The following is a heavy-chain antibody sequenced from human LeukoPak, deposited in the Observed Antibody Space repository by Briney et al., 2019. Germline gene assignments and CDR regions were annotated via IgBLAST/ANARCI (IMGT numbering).Heavy chain of an antibody. J-gene: IGHJ1*01. D-gene: IGHD6-19*01. V-gene: IGHV3-48*01. CDR3: AGEIAVAGGAEYFQH. CDR2: ISSSSSTI. CDR1: GFTFSSYS. Sequence: PGGSLRLSCAASGFTFSSYSMNWVRQAPGKGLEWVSYISSSSSTIYYADSVKSRFTISRDNAKNSLYLQMNSLRAEDTAVYYCAGEIAVAGGAEYFQHWGQGTLVTVSS.